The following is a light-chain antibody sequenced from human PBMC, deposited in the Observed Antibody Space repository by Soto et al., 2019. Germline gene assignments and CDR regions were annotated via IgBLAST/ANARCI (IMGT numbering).Light chain of an antibody. V-gene: IGLV2-14*03. Sequence: QSVLTQPASVSGSPGQSITISCTGTNSDVGAYDFVSWYQQQPDKAPKLMIYEVSNRPSGVSNRFSGSKSVNTATLTISGLQAEEEADYFCSSYTSSSTRVFGTGTKLTVL. CDR1: NSDVGAYDF. CDR2: EVS. J-gene: IGLJ1*01. CDR3: SSYTSSSTRV.